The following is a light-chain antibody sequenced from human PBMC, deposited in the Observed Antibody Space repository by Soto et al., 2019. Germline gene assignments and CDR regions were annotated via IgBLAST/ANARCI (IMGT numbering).Light chain of an antibody. J-gene: IGLJ2*01. CDR2: EVN. V-gene: IGLV2-8*01. CDR3: NSYAGSNKKV. CDR1: SSDVGGYNY. Sequence: QSVLTQPPSASGSPGQSVTISCTGTSSDVGGYNYVSWYQQHPGKAPKLMIYEVNKRPSGVPDRFSGSKSGNTASLTVSGLQAEDEADYYCNSYAGSNKKVFGGGTQLTVL.